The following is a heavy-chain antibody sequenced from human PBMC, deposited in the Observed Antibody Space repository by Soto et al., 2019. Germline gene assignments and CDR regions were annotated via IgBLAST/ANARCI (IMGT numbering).Heavy chain of an antibody. CDR1: GGSISSGGYY. D-gene: IGHD4-17*01. J-gene: IGHJ4*02. Sequence: QVQLQESGPGLVKPSQTLSLTCTVSGGSISSGGYYWSWIRQHPGKGLEWIGYIYYSGSTYYNPSLKRRITISVDTSKNQFSLKLSSVTAADTAVYYCARKATVTTCFDYWGQGTLVTVSS. CDR3: ARKATVTTCFDY. CDR2: IYYSGST. V-gene: IGHV4-31*03.